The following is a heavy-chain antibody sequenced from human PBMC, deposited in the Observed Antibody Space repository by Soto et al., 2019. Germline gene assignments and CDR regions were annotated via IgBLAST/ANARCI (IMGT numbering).Heavy chain of an antibody. CDR3: VRVPSYRSAWCIDY. D-gene: IGHD6-19*01. V-gene: IGHV3-30-3*01. CDR1: GFTFSTYA. J-gene: IGHJ4*02. Sequence: QVQLVESGGGVVQPGRSLRLSCAASGFTFSTYAMHWVRQAPGKGLEWVAGISYDGSSEYYADSVKGRFTISRDNCKNALYMRLTAEDTAMYYCVRVPSYRSAWCIDYWGKGTLVTVSS. CDR2: ISYDGSSE.